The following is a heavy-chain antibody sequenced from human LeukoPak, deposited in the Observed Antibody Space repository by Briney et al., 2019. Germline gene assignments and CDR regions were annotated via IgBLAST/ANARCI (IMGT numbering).Heavy chain of an antibody. Sequence: SETLSLTCTVSGGSISSYYWSWIRQPPGKGLEWIGYIYYSGSTDYNPSLKSRVTISVDTSKNQFSLKLSSVTAADTAVYYCARSKGFCGETTSCYRGDAFDIWGQGTMVTVSS. CDR1: GGSISSYY. J-gene: IGHJ3*02. CDR3: ARSKGFCGETTSCYRGDAFDI. V-gene: IGHV4-59*08. D-gene: IGHD2-2*02. CDR2: IYYSGST.